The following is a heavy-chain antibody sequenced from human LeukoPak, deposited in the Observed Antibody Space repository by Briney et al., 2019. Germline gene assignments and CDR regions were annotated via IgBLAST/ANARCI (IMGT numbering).Heavy chain of an antibody. CDR1: GYTFTSYD. D-gene: IGHD5-18*01. V-gene: IGHV1-69*13. CDR3: ARYVSGGYSYGYDY. J-gene: IGHJ4*02. CDR2: IIPIFGTA. Sequence: SVKVSCKASGYTFTSYDINWVRQAPGQGLEWMGGIIPIFGTANYAQKFQGRVTITADESTSTAYMELSSLRSGDTAVYYCARYVSGGYSYGYDYWGQGTLVIVSS.